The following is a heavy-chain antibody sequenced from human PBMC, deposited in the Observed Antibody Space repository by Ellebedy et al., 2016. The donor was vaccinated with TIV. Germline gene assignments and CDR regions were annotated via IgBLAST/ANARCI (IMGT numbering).Heavy chain of an antibody. CDR1: GFTFSNYA. CDR3: AKGVGATWYRGFDS. Sequence: ETLSLTCAASGFTFSNYAMSWVRQAPGKGLEWVSAISSGGGSTYYADSVKGRFTISRDNSKNTLYLQINSLRAEDTAVYYCAKGVGATWYRGFDSWGQGTLVTVSS. CDR2: ISSGGGST. D-gene: IGHD1-26*01. V-gene: IGHV3-23*01. J-gene: IGHJ4*02.